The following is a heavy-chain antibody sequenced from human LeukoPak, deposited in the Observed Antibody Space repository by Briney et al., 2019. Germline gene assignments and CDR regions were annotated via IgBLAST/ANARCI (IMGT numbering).Heavy chain of an antibody. CDR3: ARVPYDFWSGYHIGGNPYYFDY. Sequence: PGGSLRLSCAASGFTFSSYWMSWVRQAPGKGLEWVANIKQDGSEKYYVDSVKGRFTISRDNAKNSLYLQMNSLRAEDTAVYYCARVPYDFWSGYHIGGNPYYFDYWGQGTLVTVSS. D-gene: IGHD3-3*01. J-gene: IGHJ4*02. CDR2: IKQDGSEK. CDR1: GFTFSSYW. V-gene: IGHV3-7*04.